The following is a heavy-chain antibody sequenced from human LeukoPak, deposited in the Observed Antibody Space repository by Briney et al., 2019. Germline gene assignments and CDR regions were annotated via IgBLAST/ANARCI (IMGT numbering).Heavy chain of an antibody. CDR2: IRYDGSNK. CDR1: GFTFSNYG. D-gene: IGHD3-10*01. V-gene: IGHV3-30*02. Sequence: PGGSLRLFCAASGFTFSNYGMHWVRQAPGKGLEWVAFIRYDGSNKYYADSVKGRFTISRDNSKNTLYLQMNSLRAEDTAVYYCAKDSDYYCGSGTHLDYWGQGTLVTVSS. CDR3: AKDSDYYCGSGTHLDY. J-gene: IGHJ4*02.